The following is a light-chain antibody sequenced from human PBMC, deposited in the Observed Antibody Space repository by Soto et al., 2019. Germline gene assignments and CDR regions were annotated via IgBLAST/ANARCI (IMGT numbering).Light chain of an antibody. Sequence: QSALTQPASVSGSPGQSITISCTGTGSVSWYQQHPGKAPKLIIYDVDNRPSGVSERFSGSTSGNAASLSISGLQAEDEADYYCSSYTSTNTWVFGGGTKVTVL. V-gene: IGLV2-14*03. CDR3: SSYTSTNTWV. CDR2: DVD. CDR1: GS. J-gene: IGLJ3*02.